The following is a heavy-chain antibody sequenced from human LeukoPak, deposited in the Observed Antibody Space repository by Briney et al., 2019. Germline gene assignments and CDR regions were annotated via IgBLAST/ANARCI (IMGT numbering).Heavy chain of an antibody. V-gene: IGHV3-23*01. Sequence: GGSLRLPCAASGFTFSSYAMSWVRQAPGKWLEWVSAISSSDGSTYYADSVKGRSTISRDNSENTLYLQMNSLRAEDTAVYYCATSTVTTPHPHWGQGTLVTVSS. CDR1: GFTFSSYA. CDR2: ISSSDGST. CDR3: ATSTVTTPHPH. J-gene: IGHJ4*02. D-gene: IGHD4-17*01.